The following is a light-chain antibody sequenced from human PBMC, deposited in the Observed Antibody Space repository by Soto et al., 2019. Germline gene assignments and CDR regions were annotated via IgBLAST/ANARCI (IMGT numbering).Light chain of an antibody. CDR3: TLYTRSSNVL. J-gene: IGLJ3*02. CDR1: SSDVGGYNY. CDR2: DVS. V-gene: IGLV2-14*01. Sequence: QSVLTQPASMSGSPGQSITISCTGTSSDVGGYNYVSWYQQHPGKAPKLMIYDVSNRPSGISNRFSGSKSGNTASLTIFGLQAEEGGDFFCTLYTRSSNVLFGGGTKLTVL.